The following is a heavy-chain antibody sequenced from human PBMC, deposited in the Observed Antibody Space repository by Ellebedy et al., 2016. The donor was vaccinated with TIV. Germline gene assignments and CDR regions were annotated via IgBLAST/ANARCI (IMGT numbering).Heavy chain of an antibody. D-gene: IGHD3-10*01. CDR3: ARTKVRGVPGFDY. CDR2: MNPDSTNT. J-gene: IGHJ4*02. V-gene: IGHV1-8*01. CDR1: GYTFTNYD. Sequence: ASVKVSCXASGYTFTNYDINWVRQATGQGLECMGWMNPDSTNTGYAQKFQGRVTMTRNTSISTAYMELSSLRSEDTAVYYCARTKVRGVPGFDYWGQGTLVTVSP.